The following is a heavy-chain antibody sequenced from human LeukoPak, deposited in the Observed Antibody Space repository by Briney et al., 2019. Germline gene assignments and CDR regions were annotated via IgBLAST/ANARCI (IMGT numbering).Heavy chain of an antibody. CDR2: ITTSSLYI. D-gene: IGHD2-21*02. J-gene: IGHJ4*02. CDR1: GFTFSSYS. Sequence: GGSLRLSCAASGFTFSSYSMNWVRQAPGKGLEWVSSITTSSLYIYYTDSVKGRFTISRDNAKNSLYLQMNSLRAEDAAVYYCARDRGGYYDFDYWGQGILVTVSS. V-gene: IGHV3-21*01. CDR3: ARDRGGYYDFDY.